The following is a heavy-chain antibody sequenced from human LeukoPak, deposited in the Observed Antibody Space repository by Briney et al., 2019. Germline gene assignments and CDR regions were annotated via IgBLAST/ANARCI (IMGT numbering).Heavy chain of an antibody. J-gene: IGHJ4*02. CDR3: ARERWDYFDSSGYSI. CDR2: ISNYDGST. D-gene: IGHD3-22*01. Sequence: ASVKVSCKVSGYTFSSYSSSWVRQAPGQGLEWIGWISNYDGSTKFAVNLQGRVTLTTDTSTSTAYMELRSLRSDDTAVYYCARERWDYFDSSGYSIWGQGTLVTVS. CDR1: GYTFSSYS. V-gene: IGHV1-18*01.